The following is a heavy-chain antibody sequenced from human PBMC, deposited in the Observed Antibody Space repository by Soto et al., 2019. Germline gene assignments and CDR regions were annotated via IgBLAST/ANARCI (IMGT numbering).Heavy chain of an antibody. Sequence: SETLSLTCAVYGGSFSGYYWSWIRQPPGKGLEWIGEINHSGSTNYNPSLKSRVTISVDTSKNQFSLKLSSVTAADAAVYYCARGGYGDFDYWGQGTLVTVSS. CDR3: ARGGYGDFDY. CDR1: GGSFSGYY. V-gene: IGHV4-34*01. J-gene: IGHJ4*02. D-gene: IGHD4-17*01. CDR2: INHSGST.